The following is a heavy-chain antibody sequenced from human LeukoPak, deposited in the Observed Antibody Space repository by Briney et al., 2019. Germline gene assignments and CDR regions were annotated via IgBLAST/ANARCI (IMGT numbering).Heavy chain of an antibody. J-gene: IGHJ4*02. CDR3: AAGGLYDLLPY. CDR2: FDPGNGEI. V-gene: IGHV1-24*01. Sequence: ASVKVSCKVSGHTLTDLTMHWVRQAPGKGLEWMGGFDPGNGEIIYAQKFQGRVTMTEDASTDTAYMELSSLKSGDTAVYYCAAGGLYDLLPYWGQGTLVTVSS. D-gene: IGHD3-3*01. CDR1: GHTLTDLT.